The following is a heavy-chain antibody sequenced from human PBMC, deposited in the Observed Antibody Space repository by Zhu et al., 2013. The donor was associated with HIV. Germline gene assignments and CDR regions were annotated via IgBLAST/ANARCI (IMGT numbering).Heavy chain of an antibody. V-gene: IGHV1-2*02. CDR2: INPNSGAT. D-gene: IGHD3-22*01. CDR3: AKVQYYYEGSGPNGY. J-gene: IGHJ4*02. Sequence: GAEVRKPGASVKVPARLWIRPXTILYALGATGXWXTXEWMGWINPNSGATNYAQNFQGRVTMTRDTSISTVYMDLSRLGSDDTAVYYCAKVQYYYEGSGPNGYWGQGTLVTVSS. CDR1: IRPXTIL.